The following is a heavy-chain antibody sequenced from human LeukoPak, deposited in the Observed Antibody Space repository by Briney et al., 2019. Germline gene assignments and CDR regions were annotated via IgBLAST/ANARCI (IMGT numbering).Heavy chain of an antibody. CDR2: ISWSSLTT. J-gene: IGHJ4*02. V-gene: IGHV3-23*01. Sequence: GGPLGLSCAASGFTFSNYALSWVRQAPGRGLEWVSLISWSSLTTEYADSVKGRFTVSRDNSKNTLSLQMNSLNADDTAVYYCAKHVRTSVWFFDSWGQGTLVTVSS. D-gene: IGHD6-19*01. CDR3: AKHVRTSVWFFDS. CDR1: GFTFSNYA.